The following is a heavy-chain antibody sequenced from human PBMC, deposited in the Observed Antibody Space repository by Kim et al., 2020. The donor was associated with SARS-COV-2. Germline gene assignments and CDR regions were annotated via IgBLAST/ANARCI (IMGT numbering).Heavy chain of an antibody. V-gene: IGHV4-34*01. CDR1: GGSFSGYY. D-gene: IGHD1-26*01. J-gene: IGHJ4*02. Sequence: SETLSLTCAVYGGSFSGYYWSWIRQPPGKGLEWIGEINHSGSTNYNPSLKSRVTISVDTSKNQFSLKLSSVTAADTAVYYCARARTRGSYLYWGQGTLVTVSS. CDR2: INHSGST. CDR3: ARARTRGSYLY.